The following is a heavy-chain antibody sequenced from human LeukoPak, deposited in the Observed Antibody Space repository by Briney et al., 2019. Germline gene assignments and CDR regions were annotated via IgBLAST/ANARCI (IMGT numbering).Heavy chain of an antibody. Sequence: GRSLRLSCAASGFTFSSYAMHWVRQAPGKGLEWVAVISYDGSNKYYADSVKGRFTISRDNSKNTLYLQMNSLRAEDTAVYYCAKDSSGRRTLQDYWGQGTLVTVSS. CDR3: AKDSSGRRTLQDY. V-gene: IGHV3-30-3*01. D-gene: IGHD6-19*01. CDR1: GFTFSSYA. J-gene: IGHJ4*02. CDR2: ISYDGSNK.